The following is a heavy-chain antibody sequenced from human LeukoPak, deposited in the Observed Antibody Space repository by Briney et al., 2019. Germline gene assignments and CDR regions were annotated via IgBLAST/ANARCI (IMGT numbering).Heavy chain of an antibody. CDR3: ARWGKGYYGSGSPYYFDY. Sequence: PGGSLRLSCAASGFTFSDYYMSWIRQAPGKGLEWVSYISSSGSTKYYADSVKGRFTISRDNAKNSLYLQMNILRAEDTAVYYCARWGKGYYGSGSPYYFDYWGQGTLVTVSS. CDR2: ISSSGSTK. V-gene: IGHV3-11*04. J-gene: IGHJ4*02. D-gene: IGHD3-10*01. CDR1: GFTFSDYY.